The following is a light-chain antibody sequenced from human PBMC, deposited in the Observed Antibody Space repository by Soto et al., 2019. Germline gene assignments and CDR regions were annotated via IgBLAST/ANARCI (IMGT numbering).Light chain of an antibody. V-gene: IGKV1-33*01. CDR2: DAF. CDR3: QKSDHLPL. CDR1: HDIGNS. Sequence: DLQMTQSPPSLSASVGDRVTITCQASHDIGNSLNWFQHKPGKAPNLVIYDAFNLEIGVPSRFSGSGSGTDFTFTISSLRPEDIATYYCQKSDHLPLFGPGTKVESK. J-gene: IGKJ3*01.